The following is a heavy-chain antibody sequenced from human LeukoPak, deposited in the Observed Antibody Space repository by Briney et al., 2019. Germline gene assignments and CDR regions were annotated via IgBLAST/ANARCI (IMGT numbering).Heavy chain of an antibody. CDR2: IYYSGST. D-gene: IGHD3-16*01. CDR1: GGSINSYY. CDR3: ARELYTGPFDY. J-gene: IGHJ4*02. Sequence: PSETLSLTCSVSGGSINSYYWSWIRQPPGKGLEWIGYIYYSGSTNYNPSLKSRVTISVDTSKNQFSLKLSSVTAADTAVYYCARELYTGPFDYWGQGTLVTVSS. V-gene: IGHV4-59*01.